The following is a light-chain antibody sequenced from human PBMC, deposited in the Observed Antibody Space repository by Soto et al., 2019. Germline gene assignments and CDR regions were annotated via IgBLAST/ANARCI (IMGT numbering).Light chain of an antibody. CDR2: EGS. Sequence: QSVLTQPASVSGSPGQSITISCTGTSSDVGTYNLVSWYQHHPGKAPKLMIYEGSKRPPGVSNRFSGSKSGNTASLTISGLQAEDEADYYCCSYAGSSTYVFGTGTKVTVL. CDR1: SSDVGTYNL. CDR3: CSYAGSSTYV. J-gene: IGLJ1*01. V-gene: IGLV2-23*01.